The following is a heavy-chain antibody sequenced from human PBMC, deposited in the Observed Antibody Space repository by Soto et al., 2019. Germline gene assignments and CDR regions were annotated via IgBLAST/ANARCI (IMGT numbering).Heavy chain of an antibody. CDR1: GFSFSTYN. J-gene: IGHJ5*01. D-gene: IGHD2-15*01. CDR2: ISTISFTI. V-gene: IGHV3-48*02. CDR3: ARDRCYDGTCYSASDS. Sequence: GGSLRLSCAASGFSFSTYNMDWVRQAPGKGPEWIAYISTISFTIYYADSVKGRFTISRDNDRNSLYLEMNSLRDEDTAVYYCARDRCYDGTCYSASDSWGQGTLVTVSS.